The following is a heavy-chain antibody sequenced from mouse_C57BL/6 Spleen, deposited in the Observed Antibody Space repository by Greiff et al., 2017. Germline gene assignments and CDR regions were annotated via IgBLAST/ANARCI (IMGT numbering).Heavy chain of an antibody. J-gene: IGHJ2*01. Sequence: QVQLQQSGAELMKPGASVKLSCTATGYTFTGYWIEWVKQRPGHGLEWIGEIFPGSGSTNYNEKFKGKATFTADTSSNTAYMQLSSLTTEDSAIYYCASTVVPYYFGDWGQGTTLTVAS. D-gene: IGHD1-1*01. CDR3: ASTVVPYYFGD. CDR1: GYTFTGYW. CDR2: IFPGSGST. V-gene: IGHV1-9*01.